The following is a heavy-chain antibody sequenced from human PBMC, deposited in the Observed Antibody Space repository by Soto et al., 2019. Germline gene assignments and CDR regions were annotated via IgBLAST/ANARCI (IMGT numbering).Heavy chain of an antibody. CDR3: GNSDSTSAP. J-gene: IGHJ5*02. CDR1: GFTFSDYA. Sequence: EVQLLQSGGGLVQPGGSLRLSCEASGFTFSDYAMTWVRQAPGKGLEWVSSVSGSGYTTYYADSVKGRFLISRDNSRNTVVLQMNALRPDDTARYYCGNSDSTSAPWGQGSVVTVSS. V-gene: IGHV3-23*01. CDR2: VSGSGYTT. D-gene: IGHD3-22*01.